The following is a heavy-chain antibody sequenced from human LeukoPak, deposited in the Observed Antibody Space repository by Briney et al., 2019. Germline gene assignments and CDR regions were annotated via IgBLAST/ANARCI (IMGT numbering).Heavy chain of an antibody. CDR2: INHSGIT. D-gene: IGHD3-9*01. V-gene: IGHV4-38-2*02. CDR3: GRDRPTGYYDY. J-gene: IGHJ4*02. CDR1: SYSISSGYY. Sequence: SETLSLTCTVSSYSISSGYYWGWIRQSPGKGLEWIASINHSGITYYNPSLKSRVTISVDTSKNQFSLKLTSVTAADAAVYYCGRDRPTGYYDYWGQGILVTVSS.